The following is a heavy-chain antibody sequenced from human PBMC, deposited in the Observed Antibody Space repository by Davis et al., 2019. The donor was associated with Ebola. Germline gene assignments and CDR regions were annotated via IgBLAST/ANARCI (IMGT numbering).Heavy chain of an antibody. CDR3: ARHDWGGRADNFDH. J-gene: IGHJ4*02. Sequence: MPGGSLRLSCAISGGLISDYYWSWIRQPPGKGQEWIGYISGTGHMKYNPSLESRVTISLDTSKKQLSLTLRSLTAADTAMYYCARHDWGGRADNFDHWGQGAPVTVSS. D-gene: IGHD7-27*01. CDR1: GGLISDYY. CDR2: ISGTGHM. V-gene: IGHV4-59*13.